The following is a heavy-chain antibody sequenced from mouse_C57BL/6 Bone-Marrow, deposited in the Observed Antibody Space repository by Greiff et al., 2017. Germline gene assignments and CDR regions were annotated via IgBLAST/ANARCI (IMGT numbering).Heavy chain of an antibody. V-gene: IGHV5-6*01. CDR2: ISSGGSYT. Sequence: EVHLVESGGDLVKPGGSLKLSCAASGFTFSSYGMSWVRQTPDKRLEWVATISSGGSYTYYPASVKGRFTISRDNAKNTLYLQMSSLKSEDTAMYYCARQGYYYAMDYWGQGTSVTVSS. CDR3: ARQGYYYAMDY. CDR1: GFTFSSYG. J-gene: IGHJ4*01.